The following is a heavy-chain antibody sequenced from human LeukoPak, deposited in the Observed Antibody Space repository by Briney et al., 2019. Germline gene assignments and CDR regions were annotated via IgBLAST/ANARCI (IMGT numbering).Heavy chain of an antibody. CDR2: IFYSGST. Sequence: SETLSLTCNVSGDSLGRSSYYWGWIRQTPEKGLEWIGSIFYSGSTYYTPSLKSRVIMSLDTSKNQFSLRLTSVTAADTAVYYCARQVAIVEPTDPNWFDSWGQGTLVTVSS. D-gene: IGHD1-26*01. J-gene: IGHJ5*01. V-gene: IGHV4-39*07. CDR1: GDSLGRSSYY. CDR3: ARQVAIVEPTDPNWFDS.